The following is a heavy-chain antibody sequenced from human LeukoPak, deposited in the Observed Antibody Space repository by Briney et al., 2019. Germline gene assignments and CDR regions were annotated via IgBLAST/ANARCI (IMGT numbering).Heavy chain of an antibody. CDR1: GFTFSAYS. V-gene: IGHV3-11*03. CDR3: VGPPCLRGGYCSTNS. J-gene: IGHJ4*02. D-gene: IGHD2-2*01. Sequence: SLRLSCAASGFTFSAYSMTWIRQAPGKGLEWLSYISSGSEDTLYADSVKGRFTISRDNAKNSLYLQMNSLTAEDTAVYYCVGPPCLRGGYCSTNSWGQGTLVTVDS. CDR2: ISSGSEDT.